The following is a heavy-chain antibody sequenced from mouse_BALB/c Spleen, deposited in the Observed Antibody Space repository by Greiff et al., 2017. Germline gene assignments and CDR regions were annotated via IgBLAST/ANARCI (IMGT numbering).Heavy chain of an antibody. V-gene: IGHV1-54*01. D-gene: IGHD1-1*01. CDR3: ARPVHYGSGYFDY. CDR2: INPGSGGT. CDR1: GYAFTNYL. Sequence: VQLQQSGAELVRPGTSVKVSCKASGYAFTNYLIEWVKQRPGQGLEWIGVINPGSGGTNYNEKFKGKATLTADKSSSTAYMQLSSLTSDDSAVYFCARPVHYGSGYFDYWGQGTTLTVSS. J-gene: IGHJ2*01.